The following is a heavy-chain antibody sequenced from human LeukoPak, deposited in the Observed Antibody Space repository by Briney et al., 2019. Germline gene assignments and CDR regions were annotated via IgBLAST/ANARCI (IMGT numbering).Heavy chain of an antibody. CDR2: INHSGST. CDR3: ARDSSYGYYYYGMDV. V-gene: IGHV4-34*01. Sequence: SETLSLTCAVYGGSFSGYYWSWIRQPPGKGLEWIGEINHSGSTNYNPSLKSRVTISVDMSKNQFSLKLSSVTAADTAVYYCARDSSYGYYYYGMDVWGKGTTVTVSS. CDR1: GGSFSGYY. D-gene: IGHD5-18*01. J-gene: IGHJ6*04.